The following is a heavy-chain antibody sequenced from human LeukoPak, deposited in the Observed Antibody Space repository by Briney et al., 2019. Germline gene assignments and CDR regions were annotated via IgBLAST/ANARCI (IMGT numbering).Heavy chain of an antibody. Sequence: VSVKVSCKASGYTFTGYYMRWVRQAPGQGLEWMGRINPNSGCTNYAQKFQGRVTMTRDTSISTAYMELSRLRSDDTAVYYCSSEDSSGWSYWFDPWGQGTLVTVSS. CDR3: SSEDSSGWSYWFDP. J-gene: IGHJ5*02. V-gene: IGHV1-2*06. CDR2: INPNSGCT. CDR1: GYTFTGYY. D-gene: IGHD6-19*01.